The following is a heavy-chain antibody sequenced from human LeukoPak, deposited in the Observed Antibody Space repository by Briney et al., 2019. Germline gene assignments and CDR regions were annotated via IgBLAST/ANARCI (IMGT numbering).Heavy chain of an antibody. Sequence: SETLSLTCTVSGGSISSYYWSWIRQPPGKGLEWIGYIYYSGSTNYNPSLKSRVTISVDTSKDQFSLKLSSVTAADTAVYYCARQRAVAGPYYYYMDVWGKGTTVTVSS. CDR3: ARQRAVAGPYYYYMDV. V-gene: IGHV4-59*08. J-gene: IGHJ6*03. CDR1: GGSISSYY. CDR2: IYYSGST. D-gene: IGHD6-19*01.